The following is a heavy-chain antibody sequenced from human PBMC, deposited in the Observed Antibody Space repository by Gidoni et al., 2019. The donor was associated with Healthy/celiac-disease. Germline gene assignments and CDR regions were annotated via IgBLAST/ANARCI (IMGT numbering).Heavy chain of an antibody. CDR3: AKFRQQWLVQDAFDI. CDR2: ISYDGSNK. V-gene: IGHV3-30*18. D-gene: IGHD6-19*01. CDR1: SSYG. Sequence: SSYGMHWVRQAPGQGLEWVAVISYDGSNKNYADSVKGRFTISRDNSKNTLYLQMNSLRAEDTAVYYCAKFRQQWLVQDAFDIWGQGTMVTVSS. J-gene: IGHJ3*02.